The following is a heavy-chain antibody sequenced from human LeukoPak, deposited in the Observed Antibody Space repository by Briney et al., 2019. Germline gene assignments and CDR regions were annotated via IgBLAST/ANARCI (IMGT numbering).Heavy chain of an antibody. CDR3: ARDRINMMVLGHDSGLDF. CDR2: VSYDGGHK. J-gene: IGHJ4*02. V-gene: IGHV3-30*03. D-gene: IGHD3-22*01. CDR1: GFSLNEYG. Sequence: GGSLRLSCVGSGFSLNEYGIHWVLQAPSKGLEWVAVVSYDGGHKYYADSVKGRFTISRDTSSDTVSLQMNSLRVEDTAVYYCARDRINMMVLGHDSGLDFWGQGTLVTVSS.